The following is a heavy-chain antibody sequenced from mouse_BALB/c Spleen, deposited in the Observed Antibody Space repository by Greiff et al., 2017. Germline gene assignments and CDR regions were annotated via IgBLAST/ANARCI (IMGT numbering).Heavy chain of an antibody. CDR1: GYTFTSYW. D-gene: IGHD1-1*01. Sequence: DLVKPGASVKLSCKASGYTFTSYWINWIKQRPGQGLEWIGRIAPGSGSTYYNEMFKGKATLTVDTSSSTAYIQLSSLSSEDSAVYFCAREDYYGSSYFDYWGQVTTLTVSS. J-gene: IGHJ2*01. V-gene: IGHV1S41*01. CDR3: AREDYYGSSYFDY. CDR2: IAPGSGST.